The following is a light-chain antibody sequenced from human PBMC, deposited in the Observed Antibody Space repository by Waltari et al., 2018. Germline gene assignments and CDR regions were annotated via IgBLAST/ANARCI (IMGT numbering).Light chain of an antibody. CDR3: QQYDISPLT. Sequence: DIVLTQSPGTLSLSPGENATLSCRASQTVRTTYLAWYQQKPGQAPTLLIYGASSRATGIPDRFSGSGSGTDFSLTISSLEPEDFAVYYCQQYDISPLTFGGGTKVEIK. V-gene: IGKV3-20*01. CDR1: QTVRTTY. CDR2: GAS. J-gene: IGKJ4*01.